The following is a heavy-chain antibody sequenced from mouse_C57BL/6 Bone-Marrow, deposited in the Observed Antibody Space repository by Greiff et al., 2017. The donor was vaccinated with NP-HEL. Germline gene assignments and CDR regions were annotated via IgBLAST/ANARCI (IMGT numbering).Heavy chain of an antibody. CDR1: GYTFTSYW. Sequence: QVQLQQPGAELVKPGASVKVSCKASGYTFTSYWMHWVKQRPGQGLEWIGRIHPSDSDTNYNQKFKGKATLTVDKSSSTAYMQLSSLTSEYSAVYYCAIGFTTVVATDWYFDVWGTGTTVTVSS. J-gene: IGHJ1*03. V-gene: IGHV1-74*01. CDR3: AIGFTTVVATDWYFDV. D-gene: IGHD1-1*01. CDR2: IHPSDSDT.